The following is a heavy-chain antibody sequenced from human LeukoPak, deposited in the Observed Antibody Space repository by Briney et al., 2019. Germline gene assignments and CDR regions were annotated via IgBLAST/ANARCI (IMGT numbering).Heavy chain of an antibody. Sequence: ASVKVSCKASGGTFSSYAISWVRQAPGQGLEWMGGIIPIFGTANYAQKFQGRVTITADESMSTAYMELSSLRSEDTAVYYCARAGPDCSSTSCLDYYYYYGMDVWGQGTTVTVSS. CDR3: ARAGPDCSSTSCLDYYYYYGMDV. J-gene: IGHJ6*02. V-gene: IGHV1-69*13. CDR1: GGTFSSYA. CDR2: IIPIFGTA. D-gene: IGHD2-2*01.